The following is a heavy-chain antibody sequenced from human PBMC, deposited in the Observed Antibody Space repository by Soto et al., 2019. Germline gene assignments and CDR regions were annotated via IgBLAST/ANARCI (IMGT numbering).Heavy chain of an antibody. CDR3: ARSTDYGDYVLTALDY. CDR2: INPNSGGT. J-gene: IGHJ4*02. D-gene: IGHD4-17*01. Sequence: ASVKVSCKASGYTFTGYYMHWVRQAPGQGLEWMGWINPNSGGTNYAQKFQGWVTMTRDTSISTAYMELSRLRSDDTAVYYCARSTDYGDYVLTALDYWGQGTLVTVSS. V-gene: IGHV1-2*04. CDR1: GYTFTGYY.